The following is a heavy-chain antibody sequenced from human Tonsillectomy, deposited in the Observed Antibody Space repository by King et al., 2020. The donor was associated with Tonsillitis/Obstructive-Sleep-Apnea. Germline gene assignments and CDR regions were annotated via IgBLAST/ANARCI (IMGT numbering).Heavy chain of an antibody. J-gene: IGHJ6*03. CDR1: GYTFTSYG. Sequence: VQLVESGVEVKKPGASVKVSCKASGYTFTSYGISWVRQAPGQGLEWMGWISAYNGDTNYAQKLQGRVTMTTETSTSTAYVELRSLRSDDTAVYYCARPAVAGPYYYYYYMDVWGKGTTVTVSS. CDR2: ISAYNGDT. D-gene: IGHD6-19*01. CDR3: ARPAVAGPYYYYYYMDV. V-gene: IGHV1-18*01.